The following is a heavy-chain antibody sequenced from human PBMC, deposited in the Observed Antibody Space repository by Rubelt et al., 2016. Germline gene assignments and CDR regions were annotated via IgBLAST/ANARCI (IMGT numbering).Heavy chain of an antibody. D-gene: IGHD6-13*01. V-gene: IGHV3-7*02. CDR3: ARLRTATGNSFDC. Sequence: GGSLRLSCAASGFSFSSSWMTWVRQAPGKGLEWVANIKQDGSQKYYVDSVKGRFTISRDNAKNSLYLQMNSLRAEDTAVYYCARLRTATGNSFDCWGQGTLVTVSS. J-gene: IGHJ4*02. CDR1: GFSFSSSW. CDR2: IKQDGSQK.